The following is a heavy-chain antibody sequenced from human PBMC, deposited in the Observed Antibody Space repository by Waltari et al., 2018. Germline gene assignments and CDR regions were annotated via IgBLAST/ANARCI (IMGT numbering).Heavy chain of an antibody. D-gene: IGHD3-22*01. J-gene: IGHJ1*01. CDR2: IIPIFGTS. Sequence: QVQLVQSGAEVKKPGSSVKVSCKASGGTFSSYAISWVRQAPGQGLEWMGRIIPIFGTSNYAQKFQGRVTITADKSTGTAYMELSSLRSEDTAVYYCAANYDSSGYYYVSWSPEYFQHWGQGTLVTVSS. CDR1: GGTFSSYA. V-gene: IGHV1-69*08. CDR3: AANYDSSGYYYVSWSPEYFQH.